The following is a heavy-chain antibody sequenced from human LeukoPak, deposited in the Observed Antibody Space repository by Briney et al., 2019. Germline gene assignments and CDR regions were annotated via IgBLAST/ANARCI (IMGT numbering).Heavy chain of an antibody. V-gene: IGHV3-48*03. CDR2: ISSSGTTT. J-gene: IGHJ3*02. CDR1: GFTFSNYE. Sequence: PGGSLGPSCAASGFTFSNYEMNWVRQAPGKGLEWVSHISSSGTTTYDADSVKGRFTISRDNAKKSLYLQMNSLRVEDTAVYYCARSFDIWGQGTKVAVSS. CDR3: ARSFDI.